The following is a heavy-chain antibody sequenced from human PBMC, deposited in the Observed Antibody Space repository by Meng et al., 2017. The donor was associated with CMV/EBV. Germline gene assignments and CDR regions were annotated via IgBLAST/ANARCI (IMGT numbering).Heavy chain of an antibody. CDR1: GGSFSGYY. CDR2: INHSGST. Sequence: QVQLQQWGAGLLKPSETLALTCAVYGGSFSGYYWGWIRQPPGKGLEWIGEINHSGSTNYNPSLKSRVTISVDTSKNQFSLKLSSVTAADTAVYYCARESMVRGEDWGQGTLVTVSS. D-gene: IGHD3-10*01. J-gene: IGHJ4*02. CDR3: ARESMVRGED. V-gene: IGHV4-34*01.